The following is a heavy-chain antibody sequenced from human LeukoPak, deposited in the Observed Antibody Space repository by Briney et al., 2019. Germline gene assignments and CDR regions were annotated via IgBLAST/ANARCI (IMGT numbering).Heavy chain of an antibody. J-gene: IGHJ4*02. D-gene: IGHD3-22*01. V-gene: IGHV1-46*01. CDR3: ARGRVTSYYDSSGFYPRDY. Sequence: GASVKVSCKASGYTFTDYYIHWVRQAPGQGLEWMGIINPSGGSTVYAQKFQGRVTMTTDMSTSIVYMNLSSLKSEDTAVYYCARGRVTSYYDSSGFYPRDYWGQGTLVTVSS. CDR1: GYTFTDYY. CDR2: INPSGGST.